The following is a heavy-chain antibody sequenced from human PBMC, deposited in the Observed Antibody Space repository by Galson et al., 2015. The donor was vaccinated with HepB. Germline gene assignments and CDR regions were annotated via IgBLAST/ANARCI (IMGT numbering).Heavy chain of an antibody. CDR1: GYTFTSYA. V-gene: IGHV1-3*01. D-gene: IGHD2-2*01. CDR2: INAGNGNT. Sequence: SVKVSCKASGYTFTSYAMHWVRQAPGQRLEWMGWINAGNGNTKYSQKFQGRVTITRDTSASTAYMELSSLRSEDTAVYYCARNVVVPAVLNYYYYYYMDVWGKGTTVTVSS. CDR3: ARNVVVPAVLNYYYYYYMDV. J-gene: IGHJ6*03.